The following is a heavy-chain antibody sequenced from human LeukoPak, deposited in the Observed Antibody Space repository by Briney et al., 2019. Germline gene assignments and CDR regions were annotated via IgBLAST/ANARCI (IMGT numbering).Heavy chain of an antibody. CDR3: ARATRGYSYGPLDY. J-gene: IGHJ4*02. V-gene: IGHV4-59*01. CDR2: IYYSGST. Sequence: PSETLSLTCTVSGGSISSYYWSWIRQPPGNGLEWIGYIYYSGSTNYNPSLKSRVTISVDTSKNQFSLKLSSVTAADTAVYYCARATRGYSYGPLDYWGQGTLVTVSS. CDR1: GGSISSYY. D-gene: IGHD5-18*01.